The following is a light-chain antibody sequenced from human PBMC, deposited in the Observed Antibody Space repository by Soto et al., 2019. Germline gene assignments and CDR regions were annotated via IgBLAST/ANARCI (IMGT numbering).Light chain of an antibody. CDR1: SSDVGGYNY. CDR3: SSHAGSSLV. Sequence: QSALTQPPTASGSPGQSVNISCTGTSSDVGGYNYVSWHQQHPGKAPQLIIYDVSKRSSGVPDRFSGSKSGNTASLTVSGLQAEDGADYYCSSHAGSSLVFGGGTKLTVL. J-gene: IGLJ2*01. V-gene: IGLV2-8*01. CDR2: DVS.